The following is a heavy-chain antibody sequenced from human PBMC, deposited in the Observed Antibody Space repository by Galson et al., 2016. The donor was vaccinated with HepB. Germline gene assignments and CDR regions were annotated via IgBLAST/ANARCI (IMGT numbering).Heavy chain of an antibody. V-gene: IGHV5-51*01. CDR3: VALGYGGKTRLTDS. D-gene: IGHD4-23*01. Sequence: QSGAEVKKPGESLRISCQGSKFTSTSYWIAWVRQMPGKGLESMGIIYAGDSDGRYSPSFQGRVTISVDTSINMAYLQWSSLKASDAAMYYCVALGYGGKTRLTDSWGQGTQVIVSS. CDR2: IYAGDSDG. CDR1: KFTSTSYW. J-gene: IGHJ4*02.